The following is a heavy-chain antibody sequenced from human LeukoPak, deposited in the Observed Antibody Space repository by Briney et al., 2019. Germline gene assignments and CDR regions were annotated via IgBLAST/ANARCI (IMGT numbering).Heavy chain of an antibody. D-gene: IGHD4-17*01. J-gene: IGHJ1*01. Sequence: TGGSLRLSCAASGFTFSSYAMSWVRQAPGKGLEWVSAISGSGGSTYYADSVKGRFTISRDNSKNTLYLQMNSLRAEDTAVYYCAKDLKGVYYGGNSDREQYFQHWGQGTLVTVSS. CDR1: GFTFSSYA. V-gene: IGHV3-23*01. CDR2: ISGSGGST. CDR3: AKDLKGVYYGGNSDREQYFQH.